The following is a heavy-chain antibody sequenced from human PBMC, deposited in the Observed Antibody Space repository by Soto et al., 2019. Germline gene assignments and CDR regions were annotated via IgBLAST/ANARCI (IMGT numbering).Heavy chain of an antibody. V-gene: IGHV4-34*01. J-gene: IGHJ3*02. D-gene: IGHD2-15*01. CDR3: ARGSRNIVVVVAATHKDAFDI. CDR2: INHSGST. Sequence: SETLSLTCAVYGGSFSGYYWSWIRQPPGKGLEWIGEINHSGSTNYNPSLKSRVTISVDTSKNQFSLKLSSVTAADTAVYYCARGSRNIVVVVAATHKDAFDIWGQGTMVTVSS. CDR1: GGSFSGYY.